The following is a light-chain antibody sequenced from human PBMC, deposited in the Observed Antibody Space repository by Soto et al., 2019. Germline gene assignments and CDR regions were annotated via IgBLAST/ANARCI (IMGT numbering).Light chain of an antibody. CDR1: QGISNY. J-gene: IGKJ1*01. Sequence: DIQLTQSPSFLSASVGDRVSITRRASQGISNYLAWYLQKPGKAPKLLISGASTLQSGVPSRFSGSGSGTEFTLTVSSLHPEDFATYYCQQRNAFPHSFGQGTKVDI. V-gene: IGKV1-9*01. CDR3: QQRNAFPHS. CDR2: GAS.